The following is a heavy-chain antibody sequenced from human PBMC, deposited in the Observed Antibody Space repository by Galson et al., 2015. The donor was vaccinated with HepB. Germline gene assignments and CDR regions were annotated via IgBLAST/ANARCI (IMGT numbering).Heavy chain of an antibody. D-gene: IGHD2-2*01. V-gene: IGHV3-23*01. CDR2: ISGSGGST. Sequence: SLRLSCAASGFTFSSYAMSWVRQAPGKGLEWVSAISGSGGSTYYADSVKGRFTISRDNSKNTLYLQMNSLRAEDTAVYYCAKDVRLGYCSSTSCYAGSAFFDYWGQGTLVTVSS. CDR3: AKDVRLGYCSSTSCYAGSAFFDY. J-gene: IGHJ4*02. CDR1: GFTFSSYA.